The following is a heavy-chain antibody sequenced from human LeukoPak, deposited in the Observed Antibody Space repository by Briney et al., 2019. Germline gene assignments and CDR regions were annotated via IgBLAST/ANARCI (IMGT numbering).Heavy chain of an antibody. Sequence: SETLTLTCAVYGGSFSGNYWTLIRQTPGRGLEWIGESSPTGDITGYNPSLKGRATISVDSSKNQFSLKLTSVTAADTGVYYCARVPDFIARPCDSWGPGTLVTVSS. CDR1: GGSFSGNY. V-gene: IGHV4-34*01. D-gene: IGHD2-21*01. CDR2: SSPTGDIT. J-gene: IGHJ4*02. CDR3: ARVPDFIARPCDS.